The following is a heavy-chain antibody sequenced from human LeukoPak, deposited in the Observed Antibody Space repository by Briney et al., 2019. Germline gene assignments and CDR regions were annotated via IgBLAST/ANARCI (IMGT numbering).Heavy chain of an antibody. CDR1: GGSFSGYY. Sequence: PSETLSLTCAVYGGSFSGYYWSWIRQPPGKGLEWIGEINHSGSTNYNPSLKSRVTMSADTSKNQFTLKMNSVTAADTAVYFCARGMAAAYDYNWFDPWGQGTLVTASS. V-gene: IGHV4-34*01. CDR2: INHSGST. CDR3: ARGMAAAYDYNWFDP. D-gene: IGHD5-12*01. J-gene: IGHJ5*02.